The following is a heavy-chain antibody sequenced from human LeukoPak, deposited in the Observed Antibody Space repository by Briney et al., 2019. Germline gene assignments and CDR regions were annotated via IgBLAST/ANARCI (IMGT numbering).Heavy chain of an antibody. J-gene: IGHJ6*02. D-gene: IGHD2-21*01. Sequence: GGSLRLSCATAGFTFTSHAMTWVRQAPGKVLEWFSSISGTTRRTFYGDSVKGRFPVSRDKSRETLYLQMNSLRAEDAAVYFCARVACGTECYYRLDVWGQGTTVTVSS. CDR3: ARVACGTECYYRLDV. CDR1: GFTFTSHA. CDR2: ISGTTRRT. V-gene: IGHV3-23*01.